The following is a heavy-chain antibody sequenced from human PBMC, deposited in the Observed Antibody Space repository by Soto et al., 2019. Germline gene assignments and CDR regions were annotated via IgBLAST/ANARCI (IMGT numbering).Heavy chain of an antibody. J-gene: IGHJ3*02. CDR1: GYTFTGYY. V-gene: IGHV1-2*04. CDR3: ARSSCSGGSCYSAPYAFDI. CDR2: INPNSGGT. Sequence: GASVKVSCKASGYTFTGYYMHWVRQAPGQGLEWMGWINPNSGGTNYAQKFQGWVTMTRDTSISTAYMELSRLRSDDTAVYYCARSSCSGGSCYSAPYAFDIWGQGTMVTVSS. D-gene: IGHD2-15*01.